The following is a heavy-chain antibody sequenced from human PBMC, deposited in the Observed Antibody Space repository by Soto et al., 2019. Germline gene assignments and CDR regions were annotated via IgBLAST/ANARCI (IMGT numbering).Heavy chain of an antibody. J-gene: IGHJ6*02. V-gene: IGHV3-21*01. D-gene: IGHD3-3*01. CDR1: GFTFSSYS. CDR3: ASRPEYYDFWSGHYYYGMDV. Sequence: EVQLVESGGGLVKPGGSLRLSCAASGFTFSSYSMNWVRQAPGKGLEWVSSISSSSSYIYYADSVKGRFTISRDNAKNSLYLQMNSLGAEDTAVYYCASRPEYYDFWSGHYYYGMDVWGQGTTVTVSS. CDR2: ISSSSSYI.